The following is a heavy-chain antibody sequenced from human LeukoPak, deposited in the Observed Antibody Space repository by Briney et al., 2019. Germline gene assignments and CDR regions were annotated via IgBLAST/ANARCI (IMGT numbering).Heavy chain of an antibody. J-gene: IGHJ4*02. V-gene: IGHV3-23*01. D-gene: IGHD3-10*01. CDR2: IGGSGGSP. Sequence: GGSLRLSCEASGFTFNTYAMNWVRQAPGKGLEWVSVIGGSGGSPYYADSVKGRFTISRDNSKNTLYLQMHSLRAEDTALYYCAKDLIVDYFGSGRKDPIDYWGQGTLVTVSS. CDR1: GFTFNTYA. CDR3: AKDLIVDYFGSGRKDPIDY.